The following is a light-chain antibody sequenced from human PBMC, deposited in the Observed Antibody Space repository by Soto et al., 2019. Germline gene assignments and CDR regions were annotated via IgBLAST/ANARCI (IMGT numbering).Light chain of an antibody. Sequence: DIKLTQSPSLLSTFVGDRVTITCRASQGIASNLAWYQQKPGKAPKLLINGAITLQSGVPSRFSGSGSGTQFTLTITSLQPEDFATYYCQHLHIYPITFGQGTRLEIK. CDR2: GAI. V-gene: IGKV1-9*01. J-gene: IGKJ5*01. CDR3: QHLHIYPIT. CDR1: QGIASN.